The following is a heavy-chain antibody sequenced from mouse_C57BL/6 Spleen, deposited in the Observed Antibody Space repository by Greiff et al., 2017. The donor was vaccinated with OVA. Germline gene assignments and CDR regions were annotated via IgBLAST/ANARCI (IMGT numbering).Heavy chain of an antibody. D-gene: IGHD2-5*01. CDR1: GYTFTDYE. CDR3: TRNSNYVGFAY. Sequence: VKLMESGAELVRPGASVTLSCKASGYTFTDYEMHWVKQTPVHGLEWIGAIDPETGGTAYNQKFKGKAILTADKSSSTAYMELRSLTSEDSAVYYCTRNSNYVGFAYWGQGTLVTVSA. J-gene: IGHJ3*01. V-gene: IGHV1-15*01. CDR2: IDPETGGT.